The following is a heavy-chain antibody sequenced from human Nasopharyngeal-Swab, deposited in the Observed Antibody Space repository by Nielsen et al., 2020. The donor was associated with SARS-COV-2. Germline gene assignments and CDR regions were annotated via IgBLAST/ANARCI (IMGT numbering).Heavy chain of an antibody. V-gene: IGHV3-33*01. Sequence: GGSLRLSCAASGFTFSSYGMHWVRQAPGKGLEWVAVIWYDGSNKYYADSVKGRFTISRDNSKNTLYLQMNGLGAEDTAVYYCARDGCSSTSCYGAMYYYYYMDVWGKGTTVTVSS. D-gene: IGHD2-2*01. CDR2: IWYDGSNK. J-gene: IGHJ6*03. CDR3: ARDGCSSTSCYGAMYYYYYMDV. CDR1: GFTFSSYG.